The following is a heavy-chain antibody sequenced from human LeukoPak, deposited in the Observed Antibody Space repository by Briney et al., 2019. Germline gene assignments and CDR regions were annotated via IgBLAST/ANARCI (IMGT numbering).Heavy chain of an antibody. D-gene: IGHD6-13*01. CDR2: INPGGGST. Sequence: ASVKVSCKASGYTFTSYYMHWVRQAPGQGLEWMGIINPGGGSTSYAQKFHGRVTMTRDMSTSTVYMELSSLRSEDTAVYYCARDLVQRQQLVQSRYYYYMDVWGKGTTVTVSS. J-gene: IGHJ6*03. CDR1: GYTFTSYY. V-gene: IGHV1-46*01. CDR3: ARDLVQRQQLVQSRYYYYMDV.